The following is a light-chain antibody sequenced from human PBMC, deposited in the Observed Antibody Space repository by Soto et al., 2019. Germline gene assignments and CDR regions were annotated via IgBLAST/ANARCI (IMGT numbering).Light chain of an antibody. CDR1: ENIDSY. CDR3: QQYANSYFT. V-gene: IGKV1-5*03. J-gene: IGKJ3*01. CDR2: KAS. Sequence: DIQMTQSPATLSASVGDRVTITCRASENIDSYLAWYQQKPGKAPKPLIYKASSLDSGVPSRFSGSGSGTEFTLNISSLQPDDVATYYCQQYANSYFTFGPGTTVD.